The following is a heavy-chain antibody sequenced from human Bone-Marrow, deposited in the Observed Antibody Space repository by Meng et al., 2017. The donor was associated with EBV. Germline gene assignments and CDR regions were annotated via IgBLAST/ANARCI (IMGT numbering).Heavy chain of an antibody. D-gene: IGHD6-19*01. V-gene: IGHV3-21*01. Sequence: EVQLVGSGGGRVKPGGSLRLSCAASGFTFSSYRMNWVRQAPGKGLEWVSSISSSSYIYYADSVKGRFTISRDNAKNSLYLQMNSLRAEDTAVYYCARSHSGWYDWGQGNLVTVSS. CDR3: ARSHSGWYD. J-gene: IGHJ4*02. CDR1: GFTFSSYR. CDR2: ISSSSYI.